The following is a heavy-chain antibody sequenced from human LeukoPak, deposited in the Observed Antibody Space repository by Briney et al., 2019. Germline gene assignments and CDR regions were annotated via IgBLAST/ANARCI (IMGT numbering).Heavy chain of an antibody. J-gene: IGHJ5*02. V-gene: IGHV1-2*02. CDR3: ARARRYSGSLNWFDP. Sequence: ASVKVSCKASGYTFTGYYMHRVRQAPGQGLEWMGWINPNSGGTNYAQKFQGRVTMTRDTSISTAYMELSRLRSDDTAVYYCARARRYSGSLNWFDPWGQGTLVTVSS. D-gene: IGHD1-26*01. CDR2: INPNSGGT. CDR1: GYTFTGYY.